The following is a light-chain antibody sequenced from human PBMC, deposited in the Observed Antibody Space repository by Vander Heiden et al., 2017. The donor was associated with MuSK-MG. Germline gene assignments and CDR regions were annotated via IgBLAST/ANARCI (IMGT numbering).Light chain of an antibody. Sequence: DIVMTQSPLSLPVTPGEPASISCRSSQSRLHSNGYNYLDWYLQKPGQSPQLLIYLGSNRASAVPDTFSGSRSRTDFTLKISRVVAEDLRVYYCSLALPPSITFGGGTKVEIK. CDR1: QSRLHSNGYNY. V-gene: IGKV2-28*01. CDR3: SLALPPSIT. J-gene: IGKJ4*01. CDR2: LGS.